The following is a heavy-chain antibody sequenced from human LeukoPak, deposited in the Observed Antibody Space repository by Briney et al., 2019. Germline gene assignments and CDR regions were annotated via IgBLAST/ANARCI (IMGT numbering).Heavy chain of an antibody. Sequence: KASETLSLTCTVSGGFISSSSYYWGWIRQPPGKGLEWIGSIYYSGSTYYNPSLKSRVTISVDTSKNQFSLKLSSVTAADTAVYYCVWAGTTGGNSVMPPYYFDYWGQGTLVTVSS. CDR3: VWAGTTGGNSVMPPYYFDY. D-gene: IGHD4-23*01. CDR2: IYYSGST. CDR1: GGFISSSSYY. J-gene: IGHJ4*02. V-gene: IGHV4-39*01.